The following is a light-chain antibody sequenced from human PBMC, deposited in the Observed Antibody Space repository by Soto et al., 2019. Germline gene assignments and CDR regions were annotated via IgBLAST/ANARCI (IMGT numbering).Light chain of an antibody. Sequence: QSALTQPASVSGSPGESITISCTGTSSDIGTYNLVSWYQQHPGKAPKLLIFEGSRRPSGVSNRFSGSKSGHTASLTISGLQAEDEADYYCSSYTSSSPLVFGTGTKVTVL. V-gene: IGLV2-14*02. CDR2: EGS. CDR1: SSDIGTYNL. J-gene: IGLJ1*01. CDR3: SSYTSSSPLV.